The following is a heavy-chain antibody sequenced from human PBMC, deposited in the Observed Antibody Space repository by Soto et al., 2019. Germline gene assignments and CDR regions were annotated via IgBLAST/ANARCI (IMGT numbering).Heavy chain of an antibody. D-gene: IGHD6-13*01. CDR3: AKPISAPGRVYWYFDL. J-gene: IGHJ2*01. CDR2: LSAGGDTT. V-gene: IGHV3-23*01. CDR1: GFTFTTYA. Sequence: EVQLLESGGGLIQPGGSLRLSCAASGFTFTTYAMSWVRQAPGKGLEWVSALSAGGDTTYYADSVKGRFTISGDTSKNTLYQQMSCLRDEDTDVYYCAKPISAPGRVYWYFDLWGRCTLFTVSS.